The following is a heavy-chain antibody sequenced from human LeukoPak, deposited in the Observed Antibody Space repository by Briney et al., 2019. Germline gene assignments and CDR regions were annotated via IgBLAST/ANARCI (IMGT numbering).Heavy chain of an antibody. V-gene: IGHV1-18*04. CDR1: GYTFTTYG. CDR2: NSGYDGNT. D-gene: IGHD2-2*01. Sequence: GASVKVCCKASGYTFTTYGVNWVRQAPGQGLEWTGWNSGYDGNTKYAQRFQGRVTMTTDTSTSTASMELRSLRSDDTAVYYCAREGGCSSTSCRLEYWGQGTLVTVSS. CDR3: AREGGCSSTSCRLEY. J-gene: IGHJ4*02.